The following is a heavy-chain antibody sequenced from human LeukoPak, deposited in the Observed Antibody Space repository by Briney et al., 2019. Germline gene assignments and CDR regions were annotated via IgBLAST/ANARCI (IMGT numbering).Heavy chain of an antibody. D-gene: IGHD6-19*01. J-gene: IGHJ5*01. Sequence: PGGSLRLSCIVCRLTFSSYAMTWVRQAPGKGLEWVSVISVSGGNTYYAASVKGRFTISRDNSKNTLYQQMNSLRVEDTAVYYCAKVAVHSSGWYGFDSWGQGTLVTVSS. V-gene: IGHV3-23*01. CDR2: ISVSGGNT. CDR3: AKVAVHSSGWYGFDS. CDR1: RLTFSSYA.